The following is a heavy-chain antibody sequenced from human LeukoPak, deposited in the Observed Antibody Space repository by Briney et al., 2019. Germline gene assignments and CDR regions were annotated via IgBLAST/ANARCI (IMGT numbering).Heavy chain of an antibody. D-gene: IGHD2-15*01. V-gene: IGHV1-18*01. CDR3: ARESLGGLCSGGSCYSGVWFDP. CDR2: ISAYNGNT. Sequence: AASVKVSCKASGYTFTSYGISWVRQAPGQGLEWMGWISAYNGNTNYAQKLQGRVTMTTDTSTSTAYMELSSLRSEDTAVYYCARESLGGLCSGGSCYSGVWFDPWGQGTLVTVSS. J-gene: IGHJ5*02. CDR1: GYTFTSYG.